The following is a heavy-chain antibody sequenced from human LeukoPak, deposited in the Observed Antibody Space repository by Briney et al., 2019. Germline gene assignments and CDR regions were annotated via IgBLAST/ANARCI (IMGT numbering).Heavy chain of an antibody. CDR3: ARLRVGYSSSWYDLDY. CDR2: ISSSGSTI. J-gene: IGHJ4*02. D-gene: IGHD6-13*01. CDR1: GFTFSSYE. V-gene: IGHV3-48*03. Sequence: PGGSLRLSCAASGFTFSSYEMNWVRQAPGKGLEWVSYISSSGSTIYYADSVKGRFTISRDNAKNSLYLQMNSPRAEDTAVFYCARLRVGYSSSWYDLDYWGQGTLVTVSS.